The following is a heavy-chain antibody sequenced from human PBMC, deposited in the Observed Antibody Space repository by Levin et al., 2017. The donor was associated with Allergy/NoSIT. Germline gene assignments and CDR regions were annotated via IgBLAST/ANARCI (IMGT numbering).Heavy chain of an antibody. CDR2: ISYDGSNK. V-gene: IGHV3-30-3*01. Sequence: GESLKISCAASGFTFSSYAMHWVRQAPGKGLEWVAVISYDGSNKYYADSVKGRFTISRDNSKNTLYLQMNSLRAEDTAVYYCARDLIAAAGNFYFDYWGQGTLVTVSS. CDR1: GFTFSSYA. CDR3: ARDLIAAAGNFYFDY. J-gene: IGHJ4*02. D-gene: IGHD6-13*01.